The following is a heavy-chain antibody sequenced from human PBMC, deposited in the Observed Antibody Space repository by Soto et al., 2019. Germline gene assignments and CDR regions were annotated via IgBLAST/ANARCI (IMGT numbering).Heavy chain of an antibody. D-gene: IGHD3-22*01. J-gene: IGHJ4*02. CDR3: ARAPSSDYYDSSGYFRD. Sequence: QVQLVQSGAEVKKPGASVKVSCKASGYTFTGYYMHWVRQAPGQGLEWMGWINPNSGGTNYAQKFQGGVTMTRXXSXSXXYRELSRLRSDDTALYYCARAPSSDYYDSSGYFRDWGQGTLVTVSS. CDR2: INPNSGGT. CDR1: GYTFTGYY. V-gene: IGHV1-2*02.